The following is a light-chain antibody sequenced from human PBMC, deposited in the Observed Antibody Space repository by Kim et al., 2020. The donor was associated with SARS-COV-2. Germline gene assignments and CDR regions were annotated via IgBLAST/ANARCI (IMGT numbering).Light chain of an antibody. CDR1: GSIGTY. Sequence: ATLSLSPGERAILSCRAGGSIGTYLAWYQHKPGQAPRLLIYDTSKRATDIPARFSGSGSGTDFTLMISSLEPEDFAVYYCQHKSGTFGQGTKLEI. J-gene: IGKJ2*02. CDR2: DTS. V-gene: IGKV3-11*01. CDR3: QHKSGT.